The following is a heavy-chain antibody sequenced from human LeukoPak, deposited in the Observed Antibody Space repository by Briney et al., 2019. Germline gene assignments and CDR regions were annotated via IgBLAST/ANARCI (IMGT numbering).Heavy chain of an antibody. Sequence: ASVKVSCTVSGYTLTELSMHWVRQAPGKGLEWMGGFDPEDGETIYAQKFQGRVTMTEDTSTDTAYMELSSLRSEDTAVYYCATGSLGSWYRYFDYWGQGTLVTVSS. CDR3: ATGSLGSWYRYFDY. V-gene: IGHV1-24*01. D-gene: IGHD6-13*01. CDR2: FDPEDGET. J-gene: IGHJ4*02. CDR1: GYTLTELS.